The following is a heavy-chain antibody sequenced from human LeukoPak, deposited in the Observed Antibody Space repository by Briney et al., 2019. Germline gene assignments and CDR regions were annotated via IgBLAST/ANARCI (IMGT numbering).Heavy chain of an antibody. CDR3: TKDRYGEPYYFDY. Sequence: PGRSLRLSCAASGFTFSSYAMHWVRQAPGKGLEWVAVISYDGSNKYYADSVKGRFTISRDNSKNTLWLQMNGLRAEDTAVYYCTKDRYGEPYYFDYWGQGTLVTVSS. V-gene: IGHV3-30-3*01. CDR2: ISYDGSNK. CDR1: GFTFSSYA. J-gene: IGHJ4*02. D-gene: IGHD4-17*01.